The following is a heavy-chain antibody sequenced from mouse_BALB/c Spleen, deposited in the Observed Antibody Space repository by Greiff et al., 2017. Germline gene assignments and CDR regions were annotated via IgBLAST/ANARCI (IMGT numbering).Heavy chain of an antibody. CDR1: GFSLTSYG. Sequence: VQLQESGPGLVQPSQSLSITCTVSGFSLTSYGVHWVRQSPGKGLEWLGVIWSGGSTDYNAAFISRLSISKDNSKSQVFFKMNSLQANDTAIYYCARNEGYYGSSYGWYFDVGGAGTTVTVSS. CDR2: IWSGGST. D-gene: IGHD1-1*01. CDR3: ARNEGYYGSSYGWYFDV. V-gene: IGHV2-2*02. J-gene: IGHJ1*01.